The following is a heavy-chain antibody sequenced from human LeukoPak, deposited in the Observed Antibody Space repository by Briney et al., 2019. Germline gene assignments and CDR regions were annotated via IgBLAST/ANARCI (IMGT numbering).Heavy chain of an antibody. CDR3: ARDPYYYDSSGYYSYYFDY. V-gene: IGHV3-21*01. J-gene: IGHJ4*02. D-gene: IGHD3-22*01. CDR2: ISSSSSYI. CDR1: GFTFSSYS. Sequence: GGSLRLSCAASGFTFSSYSMNWVRQAPGKGLEWVSSISSSSSYIYYADSVKGRFTISRDNAKNSLYLQMNSLRAEDTAVYYCARDPYYYDSSGYYSYYFDYWGQGTLVTVSS.